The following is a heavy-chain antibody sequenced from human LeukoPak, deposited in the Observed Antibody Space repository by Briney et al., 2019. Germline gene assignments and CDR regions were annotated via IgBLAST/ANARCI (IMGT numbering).Heavy chain of an antibody. J-gene: IGHJ4*02. Sequence: PGGSLRLSCAASGFTFINYWMGWVRQAPGKGLEWVANIKEDGSEKYYVDSVKGRFTISRDNAKNSLYLQMNSLRAEDTAVYYCARVPGVPSLDYWGQGTLVTVSS. CDR3: ARVPGVPSLDY. CDR1: GFTFINYW. D-gene: IGHD7-27*01. CDR2: IKEDGSEK. V-gene: IGHV3-7*01.